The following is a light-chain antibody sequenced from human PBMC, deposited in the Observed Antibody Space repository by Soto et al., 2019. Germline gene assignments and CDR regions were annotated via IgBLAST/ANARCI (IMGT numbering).Light chain of an antibody. Sequence: DIQMTQSPSTLSASVGDRVTITCRASQSISSWLAWYQQKPGKAPKLLIYDASSLESGVPSRFSGSGSGTEFTLTISSRKPDDFATYYCQQYNSYSQTFGQGTKVEIK. V-gene: IGKV1-5*01. J-gene: IGKJ1*01. CDR1: QSISSW. CDR3: QQYNSYSQT. CDR2: DAS.